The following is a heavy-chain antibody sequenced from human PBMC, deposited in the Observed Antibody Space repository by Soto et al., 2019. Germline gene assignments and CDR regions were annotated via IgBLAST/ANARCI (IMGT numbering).Heavy chain of an antibody. CDR2: IIPILGIA. CDR1: GGTFSSYS. CDR3: ESGDGYNWGDAFDI. D-gene: IGHD5-12*01. V-gene: IGHV1-69*02. J-gene: IGHJ3*02. Sequence: ASVKVSCKASGGTFSSYSISWVRQAPGQGLEWVGRIIPILGIANYAQKLQGRVTITSDKSTSTAYMELSSLRSEDTAVNYCESGDGYNWGDAFDIWGQGTMVTVSS.